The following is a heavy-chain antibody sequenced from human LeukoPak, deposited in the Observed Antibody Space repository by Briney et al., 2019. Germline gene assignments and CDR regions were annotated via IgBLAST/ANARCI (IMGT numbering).Heavy chain of an antibody. V-gene: IGHV4-61*08. Sequence: SETLSLTCTVSGASVGSAGYYWSWIRQPPGGGLEWIGYIYYIRNTNYNPSLKSRVTMSLDPSKNQFSLKLNSVTAADTAVDYCSRTQSQSGSYRYYFGYWGQGTLVTVSS. CDR3: SRTQSQSGSYRYYFGY. J-gene: IGHJ4*02. CDR1: GASVGSAGYY. D-gene: IGHD3-16*02. CDR2: IYYIRNT.